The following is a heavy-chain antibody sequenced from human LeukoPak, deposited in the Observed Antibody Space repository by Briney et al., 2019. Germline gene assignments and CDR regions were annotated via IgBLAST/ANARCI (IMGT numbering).Heavy chain of an antibody. CDR3: ARLLGESNRPLYYFDY. CDR1: GGSISSSSYY. J-gene: IGHJ4*02. V-gene: IGHV4-39*01. CDR2: GYYSGST. Sequence: SETLSLTCTVSGGSISSSSYYRGWIRQPPGKGLEWIGSGYYSGSTYYNPSLKSRVTISVDTSKNQFSLKLSPMTAADTAVYYCARLLGESNRPLYYFDYWGQGTLVTVSS.